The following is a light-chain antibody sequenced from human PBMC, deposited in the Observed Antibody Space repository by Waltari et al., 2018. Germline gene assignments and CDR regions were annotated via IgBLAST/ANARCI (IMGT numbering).Light chain of an antibody. CDR3: QQFYSTPLT. CDR2: WAS. Sequence: DIVMTQAPDSLAVSRGERATINCKSSQSVLYRGNNENYLAWYQQKPGQPPKLLIYWASTRESGVPDRFSGSGSGTDFTLTISSLKAEDVAVYYCQQFYSTPLTFGGGTKVEIK. V-gene: IGKV4-1*01. CDR1: QSVLYRGNNENY. J-gene: IGKJ4*01.